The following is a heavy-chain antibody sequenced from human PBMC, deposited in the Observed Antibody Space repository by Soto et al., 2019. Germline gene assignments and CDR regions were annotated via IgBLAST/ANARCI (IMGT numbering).Heavy chain of an antibody. CDR1: VFTFSSSW. Sequence: GGALRLSCAAPVFTFSSSWMHWVRQAPGKGLVWVSHINSDGTDTNYADSVRGRFTISRDNAKNTVYLQMNSLRAEDTAVYYCARDWSYALNYWGQGSLVTVSS. D-gene: IGHD3-16*01. V-gene: IGHV3-74*01. CDR2: INSDGTDT. CDR3: ARDWSYALNY. J-gene: IGHJ4*02.